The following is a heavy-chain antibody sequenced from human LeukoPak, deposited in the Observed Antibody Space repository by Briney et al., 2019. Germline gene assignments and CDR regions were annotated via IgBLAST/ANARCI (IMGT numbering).Heavy chain of an antibody. D-gene: IGHD2-21*02. V-gene: IGHV4-39*07. J-gene: IGHJ6*03. CDR1: GGSISSSSYY. CDR2: IYYSGST. Sequence: SETLSLTCTVSGGSISSSSYYWGWIRQPPGKGLEWIGSIYYSGSTYYNPSLKSRVTISVDTSKNQFSLKLSSVTAADTAVYYSARVRVTASSAYMDVWGKGTTVTVSS. CDR3: ARVRVTASSAYMDV.